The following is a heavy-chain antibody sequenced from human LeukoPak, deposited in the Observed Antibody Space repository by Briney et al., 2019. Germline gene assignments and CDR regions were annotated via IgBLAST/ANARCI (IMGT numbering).Heavy chain of an antibody. J-gene: IGHJ1*01. CDR1: GGSFSGYY. D-gene: IGHD4-23*01. Sequence: PSETLSLTCAVYGGSFSGYYWSWIRQPPGKGLEWIGEINHSGSTNYNPSLKSRVTMSVDTSKNQFSLKLSSVTAADTAVYYCARAPYGGNQYFQHWGQGTLVTVSS. V-gene: IGHV4-34*01. CDR3: ARAPYGGNQYFQH. CDR2: INHSGST.